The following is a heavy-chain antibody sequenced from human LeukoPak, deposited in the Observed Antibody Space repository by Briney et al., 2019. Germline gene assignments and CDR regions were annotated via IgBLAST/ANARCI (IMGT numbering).Heavy chain of an antibody. J-gene: IGHJ4*02. CDR3: ARDRYSGYADY. D-gene: IGHD5-12*01. CDR1: GGSISSGGYS. V-gene: IGHV4-30-4*07. CDR2: IYYSGST. Sequence: SQTLSLTCAVSGGSISSGGYSWSWIRQPPGKGLEWIGYIYYSGSTYYNPSLKSRVTISVDTSKNQFSLKLSSVTAADTAVYYCARDRYSGYADYWGQGTLVTVSS.